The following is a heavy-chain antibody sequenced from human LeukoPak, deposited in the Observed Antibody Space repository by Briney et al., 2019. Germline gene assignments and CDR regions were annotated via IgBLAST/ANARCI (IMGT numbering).Heavy chain of an antibody. J-gene: IGHJ6*03. V-gene: IGHV4-59*11. CDR3: ARDHYDFWSGYSSSYMDV. Sequence: PSETLSLTCTVPGGSISSHYWSWIRQPPGKGLEWIGYIYYSGSTNYNPSLKSRVTISVDTSKNQFSLKLSSVTAADTAVYYCARDHYDFWSGYSSSYMDVWGKGTTVTVSS. CDR1: GGSISSHY. D-gene: IGHD3-3*01. CDR2: IYYSGST.